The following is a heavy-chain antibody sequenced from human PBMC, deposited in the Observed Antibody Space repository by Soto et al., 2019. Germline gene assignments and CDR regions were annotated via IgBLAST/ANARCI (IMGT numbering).Heavy chain of an antibody. D-gene: IGHD2-15*01. Sequence: EVQLLESGGGLVQPGGSLRLSCAASGFTFSTYAMSWVRQAPGKGLEWVSAISGSGGNSTFYGDSVKGRFTISRDNSKNTCNREMSSLGAEDRAVYYVAKGGGSCGLDGWGQGPLVTVSS. V-gene: IGHV3-23*01. CDR2: ISGSGGNST. CDR3: AKGGGSCGLDG. CDR1: GFTFSTYA. J-gene: IGHJ4*02.